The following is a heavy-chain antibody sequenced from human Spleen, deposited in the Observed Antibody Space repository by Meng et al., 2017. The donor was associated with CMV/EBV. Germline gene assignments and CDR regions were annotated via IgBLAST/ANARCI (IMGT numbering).Heavy chain of an antibody. CDR2: ISSTSSNI. CDR1: GFSIKNYH. Sequence: GESLKISCVGSGFSIKNYHMNWVRQAPGKGLEWVSYISSTSSNIFYAESVKGRFTISRDNAKNSLFLQMNSLRVEDTALYHCARAKGHPNYFYYYGMVVWGQGTTVTVSS. J-gene: IGHJ6*02. V-gene: IGHV3-48*04. CDR3: ARAKGHPNYFYYYGMVV.